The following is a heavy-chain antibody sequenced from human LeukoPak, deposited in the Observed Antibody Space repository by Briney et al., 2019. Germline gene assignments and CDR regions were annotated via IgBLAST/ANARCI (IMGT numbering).Heavy chain of an antibody. CDR2: IIPIFGTA. Sequence: SVKVSCKASGGTFSSYAISWVRQAPGQGLEWMGGIIPIFGTANYAQKFQGRVTITTDESTSTAYMELSSLRSEDTAVYYCARAPQSGYYYYYYYYMDVWGKGTTVTVSS. V-gene: IGHV1-69*05. CDR3: ARAPQSGYYYYYYYYMDV. J-gene: IGHJ6*03. CDR1: GGTFSSYA. D-gene: IGHD3-3*01.